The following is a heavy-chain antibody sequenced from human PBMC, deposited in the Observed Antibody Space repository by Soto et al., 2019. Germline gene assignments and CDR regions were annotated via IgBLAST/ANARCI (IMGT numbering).Heavy chain of an antibody. J-gene: IGHJ4*02. CDR3: ARDYGSGSYWGYLDY. Sequence: GESLKISCAASGFTFSVYSMNWVRQAPGKGLEWVSYISSSSSTRYYADSVKGRFAISRDNAKNSLFLQMNSLRDEDTAVYYCARDYGSGSYWGYLDYWGQGTLVTVSS. CDR2: ISSSSSTR. V-gene: IGHV3-48*02. D-gene: IGHD3-10*01. CDR1: GFTFSVYS.